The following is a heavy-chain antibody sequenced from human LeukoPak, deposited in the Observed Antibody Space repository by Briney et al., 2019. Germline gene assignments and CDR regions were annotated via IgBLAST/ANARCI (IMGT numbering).Heavy chain of an antibody. V-gene: IGHV1-2*02. CDR2: INPNSGGT. Sequence: AAVTVSFKTSGYTFTGYYIHLVRQAPGQGLEWMGCINPNSGGTNYAQKFQGRVTMTRDTSISTAYMELSRLRSDDTAVYYCARGRYHYGMDVWGQGPTVSVSS. CDR3: ARGRYHYGMDV. CDR1: GYTFTGYY. J-gene: IGHJ6*01.